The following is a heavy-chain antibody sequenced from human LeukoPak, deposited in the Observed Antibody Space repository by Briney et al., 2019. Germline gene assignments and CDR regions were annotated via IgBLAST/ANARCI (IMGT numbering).Heavy chain of an antibody. J-gene: IGHJ4*02. D-gene: IGHD6-13*01. Sequence: GGSLRLSCAASGFTFSNYAMHWVRQAPGKGLECVALISYDGSDKYYVDSVKGRFTISRDRSKNTLYLQMNSLRAEDTAVYYCARGRSLIAAAVTGYLDYWGQGTLVTVSS. CDR2: ISYDGSDK. CDR3: ARGRSLIAAAVTGYLDY. V-gene: IGHV3-30*04. CDR1: GFTFSNYA.